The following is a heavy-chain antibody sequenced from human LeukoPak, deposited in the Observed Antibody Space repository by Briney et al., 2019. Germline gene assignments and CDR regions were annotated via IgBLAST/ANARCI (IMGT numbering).Heavy chain of an antibody. Sequence: GSLRLSCATSGFTFDDYAMSWVRQAPGKGLEWVSGINWSGDSSGYADSAKGRFTISRDNAKHSLFLQMTRLRAEDTALYFCARDKMNDFYDTTGYDYWGQGTLVTVSS. CDR2: INWSGDSS. J-gene: IGHJ4*02. V-gene: IGHV3-20*04. D-gene: IGHD3/OR15-3a*01. CDR3: ARDKMNDFYDTTGYDY. CDR1: GFTFDDYA.